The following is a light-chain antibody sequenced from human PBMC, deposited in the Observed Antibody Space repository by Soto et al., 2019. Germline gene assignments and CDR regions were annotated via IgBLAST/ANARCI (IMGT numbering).Light chain of an antibody. CDR2: DAS. J-gene: IGKJ4*01. Sequence: EIVLTQSPATLYLSTGERATLSCRASQSVSRYLAWYQQKPGQAPRLLIYDASNRATGIPARFSGSASGTDFTLTISSLEPEDFAVYYCQHRSNWPPLTFGGGTKVEIK. V-gene: IGKV3-11*01. CDR1: QSVSRY. CDR3: QHRSNWPPLT.